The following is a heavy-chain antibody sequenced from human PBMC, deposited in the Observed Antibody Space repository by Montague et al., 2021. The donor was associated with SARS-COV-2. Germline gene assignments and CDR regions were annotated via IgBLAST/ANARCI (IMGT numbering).Heavy chain of an antibody. CDR2: IYYSGTT. D-gene: IGHD3-10*01. CDR1: SGFIISSGYY. V-gene: IGHV4-39*02. J-gene: IGHJ4*02. Sequence: SETRSLTCSVSSGFIISSGYYWGWIRQPPGKELEWIGNIYYSGTTYYNPSLQSRGTISVDTSKNHLSLRLSSVTAADTAVYFCARGMIRGVTTPFDYWGQGSQVTVSS. CDR3: ARGMIRGVTTPFDY.